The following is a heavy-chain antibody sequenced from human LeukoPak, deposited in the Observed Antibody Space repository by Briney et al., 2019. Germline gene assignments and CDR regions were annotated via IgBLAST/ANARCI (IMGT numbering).Heavy chain of an antibody. D-gene: IGHD2-2*01. CDR2: ISYDGTYK. V-gene: IGHV3-30-3*01. CDR1: GFTFSSYA. J-gene: IGHJ6*02. CDR3: ARDLPPAPWNGMDV. Sequence: GGSLRLSCAASGFTFSSYAIHWVRQAQGKGLEWVAVISYDGTYKYYADSVKGRFNISRDNSKNTLFLQMNSLRPEDTAVYYCARDLPPAPWNGMDVWGQGTTVTVSS.